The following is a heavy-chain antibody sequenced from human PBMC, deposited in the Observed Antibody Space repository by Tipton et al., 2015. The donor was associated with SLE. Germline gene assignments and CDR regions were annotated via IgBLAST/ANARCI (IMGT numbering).Heavy chain of an antibody. D-gene: IGHD3-16*02. V-gene: IGHV4-34*01. CDR3: ARGGFIAYYYYYMDV. Sequence: TLSLTCAVYGGSFSGYYWSWIRQPPGKGLEWIGKINHSGSTNYNPSLKSRVTISVDTSKNQFSLKLSSVTAADTAVYYCARGGFIAYYYYYMDVWGKGTTVTVSS. J-gene: IGHJ6*03. CDR2: INHSGST. CDR1: GGSFSGYY.